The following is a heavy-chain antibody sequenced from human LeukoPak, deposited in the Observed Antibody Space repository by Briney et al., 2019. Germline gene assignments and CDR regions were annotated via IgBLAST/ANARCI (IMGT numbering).Heavy chain of an antibody. D-gene: IGHD3-3*01. CDR3: ARITIFRGNWFDP. J-gene: IGHJ5*02. Sequence: PTETLLLTCTVSGGSISSYYWSWIRQPAGKGLEWIGRIYTSGRPNYNPSLKGRVPMSVDTSKKQFSLNLSSVTAADTAVYYCARITIFRGNWFDPWGQGTLVT. CDR1: GGSISSYY. CDR2: IYTSGRP. V-gene: IGHV4-4*07.